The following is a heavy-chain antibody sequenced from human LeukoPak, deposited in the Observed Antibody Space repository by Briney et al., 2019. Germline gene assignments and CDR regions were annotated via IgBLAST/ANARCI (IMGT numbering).Heavy chain of an antibody. CDR2: INPSGGST. Sequence: ASVKVSCKASGYTFTNYYMHWGRQGPGQRLEWMGIINPSGGSTRYAQKCQGRVTMTRDTSTSTVYMELSSLRSEDTAVYYCARDQTRGRGGDRYYYGMDVWGQGTTVTVSS. CDR1: GYTFTNYY. V-gene: IGHV1-46*01. CDR3: ARDQTRGRGGDRYYYGMDV. D-gene: IGHD2-21*02. J-gene: IGHJ6*02.